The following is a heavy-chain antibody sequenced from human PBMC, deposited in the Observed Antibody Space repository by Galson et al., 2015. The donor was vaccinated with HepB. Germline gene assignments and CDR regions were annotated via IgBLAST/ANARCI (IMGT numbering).Heavy chain of an antibody. D-gene: IGHD3-3*01. CDR1: GFTFDDYA. J-gene: IGHJ4*02. CDR3: AKDPLGFWSANYLDY. CDR2: ISWNSGTV. V-gene: IGHV3-9*01. Sequence: SLRLSCAASGFTFDDYAMHWVRQAPGKGLEWVSGISWNSGTVGYADSVRGRFTISRDNAKNSLFLQMNSLRAEDTALYYCAKDPLGFWSANYLDYWGQGTLVTVSS.